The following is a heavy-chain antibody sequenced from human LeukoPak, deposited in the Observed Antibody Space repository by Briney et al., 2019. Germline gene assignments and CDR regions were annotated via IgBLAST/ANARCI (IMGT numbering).Heavy chain of an antibody. Sequence: SETLSLTCAVYGGSFSGYYWSWIRHPPGKGLEWIGEINHSGSTNYNPSLKSRVTIPVDTSQNQFSLKLSSVIGADRAVYYCARSTVAGHYFDYCGQGTLVTVAS. CDR2: INHSGST. J-gene: IGHJ4*02. CDR1: GGSFSGYY. V-gene: IGHV4-34*01. D-gene: IGHD6-19*01. CDR3: ARSTVAGHYFDY.